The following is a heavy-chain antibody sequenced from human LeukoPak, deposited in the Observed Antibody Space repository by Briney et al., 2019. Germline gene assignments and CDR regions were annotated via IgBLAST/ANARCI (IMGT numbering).Heavy chain of an antibody. CDR3: ARIGYSSSSMDS. CDR2: INQDGGVK. Sequence: GGSLRLSGAASGFTRSKYWMRWVGPAPGEGLEWVANINQDGGVKYYVGSVKGRFTISRDNAKSSLYLQMNSLRAEDTAVYYCARIGYSSSSMDSWGQGTLVTVSS. J-gene: IGHJ4*02. CDR1: GFTRSKYW. V-gene: IGHV3-7*01. D-gene: IGHD6-6*01.